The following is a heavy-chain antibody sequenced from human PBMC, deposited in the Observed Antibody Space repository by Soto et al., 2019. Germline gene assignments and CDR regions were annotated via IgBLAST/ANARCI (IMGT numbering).Heavy chain of an antibody. J-gene: IGHJ4*02. CDR1: GFTFSSYG. CDR3: ASIRYYDIFY. CDR2: ICYDGSNK. V-gene: IGHV3-33*01. Sequence: GGSLRLSCAASGFTFSSYGMHWVRQAPGKGLEWVAVICYDGSNKYYADSVKGRFTISRDNSKNTLYLQMNSLRAEDTAVYYCASIRYYDIFYWGQGTLVTVSS. D-gene: IGHD3-9*01.